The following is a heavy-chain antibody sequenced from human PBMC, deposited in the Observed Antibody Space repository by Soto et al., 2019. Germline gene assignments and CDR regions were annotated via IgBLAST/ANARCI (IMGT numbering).Heavy chain of an antibody. CDR1: GDSISNNYW. V-gene: IGHV4-4*02. CDR2: IFHSGST. D-gene: IGHD3-3*01. J-gene: IGHJ4*02. Sequence: QVQLQESGPGLVKPSGTPSLTCDVSGDSISNNYWWTWVRQFPGEGLQWIGEIFHSGSTNYNPPLKNRVTISVDKSNNRFSLMLSSVTAADTAVYFCARGDFWSGSDYWGQGIQVTVSS. CDR3: ARGDFWSGSDY.